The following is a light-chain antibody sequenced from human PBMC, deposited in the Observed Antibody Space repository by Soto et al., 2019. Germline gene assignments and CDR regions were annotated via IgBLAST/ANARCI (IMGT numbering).Light chain of an antibody. CDR1: SSNIGNNY. CDR3: AAWDDSLSGVV. Sequence: QSVLTQPPSASGTPGQRVTISCSGTSSNIGNNYVCWYQHLPGTAPKLLIYRNNQRPSGVPHRFSGSKSGTSASLAFSGLRSDDEADYDCAAWDDSLSGVVFGGGTKVTVL. J-gene: IGLJ2*01. CDR2: RNN. V-gene: IGLV1-47*01.